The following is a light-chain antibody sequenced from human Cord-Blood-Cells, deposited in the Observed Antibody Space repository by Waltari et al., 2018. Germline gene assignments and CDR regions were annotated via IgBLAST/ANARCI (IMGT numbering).Light chain of an antibody. CDR3: QQSYSTPYT. J-gene: IGKJ2*01. CDR1: KSISSY. V-gene: IGKV1-39*01. Sequence: DIQTNQSPSSLSASVGDRVTITCRASKSISSYLNWYQQKPGKAPKLLIYAASSLQSGVPSRFSGSGSGTDFTLTISSLQPEDFATYYCQQSYSTPYTFGQGTKLEIK. CDR2: AAS.